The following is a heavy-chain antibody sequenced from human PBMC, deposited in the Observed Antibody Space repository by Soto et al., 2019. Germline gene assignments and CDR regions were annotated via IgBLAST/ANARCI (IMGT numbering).Heavy chain of an antibody. V-gene: IGHV3-33*06. Sequence: PGGSLRLSCAASGFTFSSYGMHWVRQAPGKGLEWVAVICGGGGNTYYADSVKGRFTISRDNSKNTLYLQMNSLRAEDTAVYYCAKWLLGLAVAGPIQGNYYYYGMDVWGQGTTVTVSS. CDR1: GFTFSSYG. J-gene: IGHJ6*02. CDR2: ICGGGGNT. D-gene: IGHD6-19*01. CDR3: AKWLLGLAVAGPIQGNYYYYGMDV.